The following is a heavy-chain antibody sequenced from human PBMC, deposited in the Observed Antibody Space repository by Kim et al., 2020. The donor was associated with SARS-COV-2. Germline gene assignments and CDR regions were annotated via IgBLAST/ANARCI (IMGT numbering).Heavy chain of an antibody. CDR3: ARESVVVVAPGYFDC. D-gene: IGHD2-15*01. Sequence: GGSLRLSCAISGFTVSSNYMSWVRQAPGKGLEWVSGIYRGGSTIYADSVKGRFTISRDNSKNTLYLQMNSLRVDDTAVYYCARESVVVVAPGYFDCWGQGALVTVSS. CDR2: IYRGGST. V-gene: IGHV3-53*01. J-gene: IGHJ4*02. CDR1: GFTVSSNY.